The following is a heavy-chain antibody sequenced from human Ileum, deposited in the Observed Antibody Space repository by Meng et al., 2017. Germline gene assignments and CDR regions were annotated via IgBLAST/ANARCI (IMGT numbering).Heavy chain of an antibody. CDR3: AREAAPGGVVGGCFDY. Sequence: QVQLQESGPGLVKPSGTLSLTCVVAGGSISNGKWWSWVRQPPGKGLEWIGELSQSGTTNYYPSLNSRVSISLDKANNHLSLTLTSVTAADTAVYYCAREAAPGGVVGGCFDYWGQGTLVTVSS. CDR1: GGSISNGKW. D-gene: IGHD3-16*01. V-gene: IGHV4-4*02. CDR2: LSQSGTT. J-gene: IGHJ4*02.